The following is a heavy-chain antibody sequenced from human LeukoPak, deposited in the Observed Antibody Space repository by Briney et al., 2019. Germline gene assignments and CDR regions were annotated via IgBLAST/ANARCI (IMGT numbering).Heavy chain of an antibody. D-gene: IGHD6-19*01. CDR3: AREQAAVADFDY. J-gene: IGHJ4*02. CDR1: GGSISSGDYY. Sequence: PSETLSLTCTVSGGSISSGDYYWSWIRQPPGKGLEWIGYIYYSGGTYYNPSLKSRVTISVDTSKNQFSLKLSSVTAADTAVYYCAREQAAVADFDYWGQGTLVTVSS. V-gene: IGHV4-30-4*08. CDR2: IYYSGGT.